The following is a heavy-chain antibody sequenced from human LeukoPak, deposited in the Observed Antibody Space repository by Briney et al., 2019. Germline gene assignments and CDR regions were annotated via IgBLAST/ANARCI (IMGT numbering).Heavy chain of an antibody. J-gene: IGHJ3*02. Sequence: SQTLSLTCTVSGGSISSGGYFWSWIRQHTGKGLEGIVYIYYSGSTYYNPSLKSRVTISVDTNNSQFSLKLSSVTAADTAVYYCAREYQNAPDVFDIWGQGTMVTVSS. V-gene: IGHV4-31*03. CDR3: AREYQNAPDVFDI. CDR2: IYYSGST. D-gene: IGHD2-2*01. CDR1: GGSISSGGYF.